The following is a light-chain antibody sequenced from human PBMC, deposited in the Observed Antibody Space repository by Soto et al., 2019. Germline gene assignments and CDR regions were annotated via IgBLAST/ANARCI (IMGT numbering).Light chain of an antibody. CDR3: SSYTSSSTLV. CDR1: NSDVGGYNY. CDR2: EVS. Sequence: QSALTQPASVSGSPGQSITISCTGTNSDVGGYNYVSWYQQHPGKAPKLMIYEVSNRPSGVSDRFSGSKSGNTASLTISGLQAEDEADYYCSSYTSSSTLVFGGGTQLTV. J-gene: IGLJ2*01. V-gene: IGLV2-14*01.